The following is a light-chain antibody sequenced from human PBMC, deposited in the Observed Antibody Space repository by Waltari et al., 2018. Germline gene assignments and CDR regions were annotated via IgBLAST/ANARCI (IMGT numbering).Light chain of an antibody. CDR1: QGVGRT. J-gene: IGKJ1*01. CDR3: QHYVRLPVT. Sequence: EMVLRKSQGPWSLSPGKRPTRPGRASQGVGRTLTWYKQKPGKAPRLLIYGASSRATDIPDRFSGSGSGTDFSLTISRLEPEDFAVYYCQHYVRLPVTFGQGTKVEIK. CDR2: GAS. V-gene: IGKV3-20*01.